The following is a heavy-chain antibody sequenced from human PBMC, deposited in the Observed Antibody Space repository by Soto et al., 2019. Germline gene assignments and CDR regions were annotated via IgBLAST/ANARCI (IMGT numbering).Heavy chain of an antibody. Sequence: ASSNVSCNAFGWAFMSCGSSWVRQAPGQGLGWMGWISAYHGNTNYAQKLQGRVTMTTDTSTSTAYMELRSLRSDDTAVYYCARDRWLFDLWGQGTMVTVSS. CDR1: GWAFMSCG. V-gene: IGHV1-18*01. D-gene: IGHD5-12*01. CDR2: ISAYHGNT. J-gene: IGHJ3*01. CDR3: ARDRWLFDL.